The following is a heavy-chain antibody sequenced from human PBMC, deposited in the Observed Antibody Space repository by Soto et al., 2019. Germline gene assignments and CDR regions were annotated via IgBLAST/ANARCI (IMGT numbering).Heavy chain of an antibody. CDR2: ISGGGVPV. Sequence: EVQVLESGGDLVQPGGSLRLSCKASGFTFSGYSMDWVRQAPGKGLEWIAYISGGGVPVYYADSVKGRFTISRDNAKNSLYLQLNHLRDEDTAIYYCARGRANYYFDFWGQGALVTVSS. D-gene: IGHD1-1*01. CDR1: GFTFSGYS. V-gene: IGHV3-48*02. J-gene: IGHJ4*02. CDR3: ARGRANYYFDF.